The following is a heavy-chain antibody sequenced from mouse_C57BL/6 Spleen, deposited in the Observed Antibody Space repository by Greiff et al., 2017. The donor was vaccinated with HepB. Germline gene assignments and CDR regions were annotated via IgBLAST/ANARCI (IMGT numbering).Heavy chain of an antibody. D-gene: IGHD2-14*01. CDR1: GFTFSSYG. Sequence: EVQLQQSGGDLVKPGGSLKLSCAASGFTFSSYGMSWVRQTPDKRLEWVATISSGGSYTYYPDSVKGRFTISRDNAKNTLYLQMSSLKSEDTAMYYCARHIGGRGDFDYWGQGTTLTVSS. CDR3: ARHIGGRGDFDY. J-gene: IGHJ2*01. CDR2: ISSGGSYT. V-gene: IGHV5-6*01.